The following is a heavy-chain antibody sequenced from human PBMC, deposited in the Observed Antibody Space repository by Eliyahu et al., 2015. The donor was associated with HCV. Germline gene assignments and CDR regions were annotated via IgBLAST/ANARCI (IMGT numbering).Heavy chain of an antibody. CDR2: ISGSGVTT. J-gene: IGHJ5*02. CDR3: AKDRDSGYYSGLDP. Sequence: EVQLLESGGGLVQPGGSLRLSCAASGVTFSNYAMXWVRQAPGKGLGWVSAISGSGVTTYYADSVKGRFTISRDNSKSTLYLQMNSLRAEDTAVYYCAKDRDSGYYSGLDPWGQGTQVTVSS. CDR1: GVTFSNYA. V-gene: IGHV3-23*01. D-gene: IGHD3-22*01.